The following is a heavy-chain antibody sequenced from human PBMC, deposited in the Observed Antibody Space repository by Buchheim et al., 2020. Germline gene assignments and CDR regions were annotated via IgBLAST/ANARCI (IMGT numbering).Heavy chain of an antibody. CDR2: ISYDGSNK. J-gene: IGHJ4*02. D-gene: IGHD3-9*01. V-gene: IGHV3-30-3*01. CDR1: GFTFSSYA. CDR3: AKDTTYYDILTGYSPGGYFDY. Sequence: QVQLVESGGGVVQPGRSLRLSCAASGFTFSSYAMHWVRQAPGKGLEWVAVISYDGSNKYYADSVKGRFTISRDNSKNTLYLHMNSLRAEDTAVYYCAKDTTYYDILTGYSPGGYFDYWGQGTL.